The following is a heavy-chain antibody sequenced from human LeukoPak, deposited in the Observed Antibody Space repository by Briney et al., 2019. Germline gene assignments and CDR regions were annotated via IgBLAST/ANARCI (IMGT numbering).Heavy chain of an antibody. CDR2: INPSGGST. Sequence: ASVKVSCKASGYTFTSYDINWVRQATGQGLEWMGIINPSGGSTSYAQKFQGRVTMTRDTSTSTVYMELSSLRSEDTAVYYCASGAARRGWFDPWGQGTLVTVSS. CDR3: ASGAARRGWFDP. V-gene: IGHV1-46*01. CDR1: GYTFTSYD. D-gene: IGHD6-6*01. J-gene: IGHJ5*02.